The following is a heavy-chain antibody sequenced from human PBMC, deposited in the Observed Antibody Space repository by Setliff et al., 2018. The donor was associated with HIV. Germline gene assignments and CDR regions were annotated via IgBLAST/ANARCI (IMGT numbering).Heavy chain of an antibody. Sequence: ASVKVSCKASGYTFTYNHMHWGRQAPGQGLEWMGTINPSGGDTIYAPEFQGRVTMTTDTSTRTDYMELSGLTAEDTAVYFCIVNIVGPVTGLELWGPGTLVTVSS. CDR1: GYTFTYNH. J-gene: IGHJ4*02. D-gene: IGHD1-26*01. CDR2: INPSGGDT. CDR3: IVNIVGPVTGLEL. V-gene: IGHV1-46*01.